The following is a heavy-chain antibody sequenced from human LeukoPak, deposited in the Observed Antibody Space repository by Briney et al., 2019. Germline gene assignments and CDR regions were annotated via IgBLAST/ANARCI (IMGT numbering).Heavy chain of an antibody. CDR2: INSDGSST. J-gene: IGHJ4*02. Sequence: TGGSLRLSYAASGFTFSSYWMHWVRQAPGKGLVWVSRINSDGSSTSYADSVKGRFTISRDNAKNTLYLQMNSLRAEDTAVYYCVRMYYHDSSSYYWAPDYWGQGTLVTVSS. V-gene: IGHV3-74*01. D-gene: IGHD3-22*01. CDR1: GFTFSSYW. CDR3: VRMYYHDSSSYYWAPDY.